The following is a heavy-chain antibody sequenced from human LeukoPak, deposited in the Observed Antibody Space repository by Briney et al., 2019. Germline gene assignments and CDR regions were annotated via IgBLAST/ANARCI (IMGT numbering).Heavy chain of an antibody. V-gene: IGHV4-4*02. Sequence: PSGTLSLTCAVSGDFITTTNWWSWVRQPPGKGLEWIGEIYYSGRANYNPSVRSRVTMAVDKSENQFSLELRTVTDAGTVVYYCARVHSAEYNYFDYWGQGTLVTVSS. D-gene: IGHD2/OR15-2a*01. J-gene: IGHJ4*02. CDR2: IYYSGRA. CDR1: GDFITTTNW. CDR3: ARVHSAEYNYFDY.